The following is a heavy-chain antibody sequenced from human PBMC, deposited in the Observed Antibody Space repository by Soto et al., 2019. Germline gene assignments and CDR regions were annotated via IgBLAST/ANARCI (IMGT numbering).Heavy chain of an antibody. CDR1: GYPFTTYY. CDR2: VNPSSGRT. V-gene: IGHV1-46*01. CDR3: TRARFTTVTTWWYFDS. Sequence: QVQLVQSGTEVKKPGASVRVSCTASGYPFTTYYIHWVRQAPGQGPEWMWIVNPSSGRTTYAQTFQGRVPMTTDTSTSTVYMEMNSLRSADTAMYYCTRARFTTVTTWWYFDSLGQGTMVTVSS. J-gene: IGHJ4*02. D-gene: IGHD4-17*01.